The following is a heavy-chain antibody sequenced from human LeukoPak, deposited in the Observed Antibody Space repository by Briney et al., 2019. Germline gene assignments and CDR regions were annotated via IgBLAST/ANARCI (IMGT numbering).Heavy chain of an antibody. Sequence: GESPKISCKGSGYSFTSYWIGWVRQMPGKGLEWMGIIYPGDSDTRYSPSFQGQVTISADKSISTAYLQWSSLKASDTAMYYCARHMGYGGSYYGTDAFDIWGQGTMVTVSS. V-gene: IGHV5-51*01. CDR3: ARHMGYGGSYYGTDAFDI. CDR1: GYSFTSYW. D-gene: IGHD1-26*01. J-gene: IGHJ3*02. CDR2: IYPGDSDT.